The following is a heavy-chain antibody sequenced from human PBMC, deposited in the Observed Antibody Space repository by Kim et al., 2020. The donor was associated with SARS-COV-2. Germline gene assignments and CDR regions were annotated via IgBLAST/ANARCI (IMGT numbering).Heavy chain of an antibody. Sequence: KPSLKSRVTISVDTSKNQFSLKLSSVTAADTAVYYCARATHTMTNDAFDIWGQGTMVTVSS. J-gene: IGHJ3*02. CDR3: ARATHTMTNDAFDI. V-gene: IGHV4-59*01. D-gene: IGHD3-22*01.